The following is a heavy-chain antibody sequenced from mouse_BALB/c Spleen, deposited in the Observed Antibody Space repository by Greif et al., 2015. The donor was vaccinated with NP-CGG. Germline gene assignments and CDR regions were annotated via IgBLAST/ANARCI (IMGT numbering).Heavy chain of an antibody. V-gene: IGHV3-8*02. CDR2: ISYSGST. D-gene: IGHD1-1*01. CDR1: GDSITSGY. CDR3: ARYDYYLTYFDY. J-gene: IGHJ2*01. Sequence: DVKLQESGPSLVKPSQTLSLTCSVTGDSITSGYWNWIRKFPGNKLEYMGYISYSGSTYYNPSLKSRISITRDTSKNXYYLQLNSVTTEDTATYYCARYDYYLTYFDYWGQGTTLTASS.